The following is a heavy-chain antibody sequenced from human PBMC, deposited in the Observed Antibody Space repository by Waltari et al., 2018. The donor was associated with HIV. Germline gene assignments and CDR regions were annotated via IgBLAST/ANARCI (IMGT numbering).Heavy chain of an antibody. Sequence: EGQLVESGGDLVQPGGSLRLSCVASGFKFDDYAMHWVRQAPGKGLDWVSGISWRSGNIAYADSVRGRFTISRDNAKKSLYLRMNSLRAEDTALYYCARGPMYKWFDPWGQGTLVTVSS. D-gene: IGHD3-10*02. CDR2: ISWRSGNI. CDR1: GFKFDDYA. V-gene: IGHV3-9*01. J-gene: IGHJ5*02. CDR3: ARGPMYKWFDP.